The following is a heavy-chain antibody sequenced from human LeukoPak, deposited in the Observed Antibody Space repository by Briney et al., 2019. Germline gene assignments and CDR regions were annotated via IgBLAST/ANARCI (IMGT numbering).Heavy chain of an antibody. CDR3: ASSSWYGKLDY. V-gene: IGHV4-4*07. D-gene: IGHD6-13*01. CDR1: GGSISSYY. Sequence: SETLSLTCTVSGGSISSYYWSWIRQPAGKGLEWIGRIYTSGSTNYNPPLKSRVTISVDTSKNQFSLKLSSVTAADTAVYYCASSSWYGKLDYWGQGTLVTVSS. CDR2: IYTSGST. J-gene: IGHJ4*02.